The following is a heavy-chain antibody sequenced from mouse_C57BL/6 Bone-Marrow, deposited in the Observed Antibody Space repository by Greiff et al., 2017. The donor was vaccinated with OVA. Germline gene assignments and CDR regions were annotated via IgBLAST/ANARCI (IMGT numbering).Heavy chain of an antibody. Sequence: DVQLVESGGGLVKPGGSLKLSCAASGFTFSSYAMSWVRQTPEKRLEWVATISDGGSYTYYPDNGKGRFTISRDNAKNNLYLQMSHLKSEDTAMYYCARDHGTGLDYWGQGTTLTVSS. CDR3: ARDHGTGLDY. J-gene: IGHJ2*01. V-gene: IGHV5-4*01. CDR1: GFTFSSYA. D-gene: IGHD4-1*01. CDR2: ISDGGSYT.